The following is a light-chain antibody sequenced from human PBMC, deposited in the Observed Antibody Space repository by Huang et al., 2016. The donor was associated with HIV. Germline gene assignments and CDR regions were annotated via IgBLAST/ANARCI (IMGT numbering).Light chain of an antibody. CDR2: DAS. CDR3: QQRSNWLT. J-gene: IGKJ4*01. CDR1: QSVSSY. V-gene: IGKV3-11*01. Sequence: EIVLTPSPATLSLSPGESSTLSCRASQSVSSYLAWYQQKPGQAPRLLIYDASNRATGIPARFSGRGSGTDFTLTISSLEPEDVAVYYCQQRSNWLTFGGGTKVEIK.